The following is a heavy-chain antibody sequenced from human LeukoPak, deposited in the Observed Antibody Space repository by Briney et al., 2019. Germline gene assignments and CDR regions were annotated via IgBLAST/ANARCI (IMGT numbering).Heavy chain of an antibody. D-gene: IGHD2-2*01. J-gene: IGHJ6*02. CDR3: ARDLYCSSTSCYGRRYGMDV. CDR1: GGTFSSYA. V-gene: IGHV1-69*01. Sequence: SVNVSCKASGGTFSSYAISWVRQAPGQGLEWMGGIIPIFGTANYAQKFQGRVTITADESTSTAYMELSSLRSEDTAVYYCARDLYCSSTSCYGRRYGMDVWGQGTTVTVSS. CDR2: IIPIFGTA.